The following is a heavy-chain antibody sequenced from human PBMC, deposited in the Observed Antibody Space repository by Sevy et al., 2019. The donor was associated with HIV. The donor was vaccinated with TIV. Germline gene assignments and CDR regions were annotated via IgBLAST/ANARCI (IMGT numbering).Heavy chain of an antibody. Sequence: SETLSLTCTVSGGSISSYYWSWIRQPPGKGLEWIGYIYYSGSTNYNPSLKSRVTISVDTSKNQFSLKLSSVTAADTDEYYCARMIKSNYYYGMDVWGQGTTVTVSS. D-gene: IGHD3-22*01. V-gene: IGHV4-59*01. CDR3: ARMIKSNYYYGMDV. CDR1: GGSISSYY. CDR2: IYYSGST. J-gene: IGHJ6*02.